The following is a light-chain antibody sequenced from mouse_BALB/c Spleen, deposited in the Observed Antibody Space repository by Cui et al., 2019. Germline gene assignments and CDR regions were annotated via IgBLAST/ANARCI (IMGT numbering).Light chain of an antibody. CDR2: FTS. J-gene: IGKJ1*01. CDR3: IQDTNLWT. V-gene: IGKV19-93*01. CDR1: KDINKY. Sequence: DIKMPQYPSSLPASQGGKVAITAKASKDINKYIAWIQHKPVNGPRLLINFTSTLQPGIPSRFRGSGHGKDYSFRISKLEPEDIACNYCIQDTNLWTFGGGTKLEIK.